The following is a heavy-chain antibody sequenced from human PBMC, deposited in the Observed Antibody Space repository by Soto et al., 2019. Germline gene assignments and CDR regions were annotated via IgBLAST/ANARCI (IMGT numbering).Heavy chain of an antibody. Sequence: QVQLVQSGAEVKKPGSSVKVSCKVSGGTFSNYAIDWVRLAPGHGLEWMGGSGPIFGTTYYTQKFQGRATIIAEDSTTTAYLGMSSRRSEDTAIYYCARVEAVAGLYNYHGLDVWGQGTAVTVSS. CDR2: SGPIFGTT. V-gene: IGHV1-69*12. CDR1: GGTFSNYA. CDR3: ARVEAVAGLYNYHGLDV. J-gene: IGHJ6*02. D-gene: IGHD6-19*01.